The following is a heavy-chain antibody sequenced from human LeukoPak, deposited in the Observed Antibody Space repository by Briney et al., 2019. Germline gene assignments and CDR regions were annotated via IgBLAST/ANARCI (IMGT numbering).Heavy chain of an antibody. J-gene: IGHJ4*02. Sequence: SETLSLTCTVSGYSISSGYYWGWIRQPPGKGLEWIGYIYYSGSTNYNPSLKSRVTISVDTSKNQFSLKLSSVTAADTAVYYCARGDVAVAGTQFDYWGQGTLVTVSS. CDR2: IYYSGST. CDR3: ARGDVAVAGTQFDY. V-gene: IGHV4-61*01. D-gene: IGHD6-19*01. CDR1: GYSISSGYY.